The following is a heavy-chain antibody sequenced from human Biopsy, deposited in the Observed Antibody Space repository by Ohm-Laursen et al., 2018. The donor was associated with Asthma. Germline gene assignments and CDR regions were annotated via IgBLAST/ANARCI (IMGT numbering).Heavy chain of an antibody. V-gene: IGHV2-5*01. CDR2: IYWNGDT. CDR1: GFSLSKSGVG. CDR3: ARDERRVEFSYFDN. Sequence: TQTLTLTCTFSGFSLSKSGVGVGWIRLPPREAPDWLALIYWNGDTHYNPALRSRLTITKDTSRKQVVLAMSNMDTVDTGTYFCARDERRVEFSYFDNWGLGTMVYVSS. D-gene: IGHD1-1*01. J-gene: IGHJ4*01.